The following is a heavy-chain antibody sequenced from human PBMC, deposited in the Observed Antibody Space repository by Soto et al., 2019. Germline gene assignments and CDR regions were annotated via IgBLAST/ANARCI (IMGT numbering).Heavy chain of an antibody. J-gene: IGHJ6*03. D-gene: IGHD2-2*01. CDR2: ISGSGGST. CDR3: AKPMGEGYCSSTSCPRFKYYYYYYMDV. Sequence: GGSLRLSCAASGFTFSSYAMSWVRQAPGKGLEWVSAISGSGGSTYYADSVKGRFTISRDNSKNTLYLQMNSLRAEDTAVYYWAKPMGEGYCSSTSCPRFKYYYYYYMDVWGKGTTVTVSS. V-gene: IGHV3-23*01. CDR1: GFTFSSYA.